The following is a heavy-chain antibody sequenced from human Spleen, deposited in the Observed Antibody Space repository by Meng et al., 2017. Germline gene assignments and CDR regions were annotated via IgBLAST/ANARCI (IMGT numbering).Heavy chain of an antibody. CDR1: GGSFSDYY. CDR3: ARKAQREDCTNGVCSQYWYFDL. D-gene: IGHD2-8*01. Sequence: QVPLQQWGAGLLNPSETLSLTCVVSGGSFSDYYWSWIRQPPGKGLEWIGEINHSGSTNYNPSLESRATISVDTSQNNLSLKLSSVTAADSAVYYCARKAQREDCTNGVCSQYWYFDLWGRGTLVTVSS. J-gene: IGHJ2*01. CDR2: INHSGST. V-gene: IGHV4-34*01.